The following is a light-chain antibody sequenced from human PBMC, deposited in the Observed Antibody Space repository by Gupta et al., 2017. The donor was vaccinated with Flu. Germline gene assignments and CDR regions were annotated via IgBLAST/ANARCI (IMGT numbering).Light chain of an antibody. CDR1: QSLSTSY. V-gene: IGKV3-20*01. Sequence: EIVLSQSPGTLSLSPGERATLSCWASQSLSTSYLAWYQHKPGQAPRLLIHSTSTRATGTPDRFSGSGSGTDFTLTISRLEPEDFAAYYCQHYGSSPPFSFGQGTKLEIK. CDR3: QHYGSSPPFS. J-gene: IGKJ2*03. CDR2: STS.